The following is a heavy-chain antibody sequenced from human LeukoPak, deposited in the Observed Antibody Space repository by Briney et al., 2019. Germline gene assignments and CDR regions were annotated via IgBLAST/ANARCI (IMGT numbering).Heavy chain of an antibody. D-gene: IGHD5-18*01. CDR2: IYYSGST. J-gene: IGHJ5*02. V-gene: IGHV4-39*01. CDR3: ARHGVTDTAMDTGWFDP. Sequence: SETLSLTCTVSGGSISSSSYYWGWIRQPPGKGLEWIGRIYYSGSTYYNPSLKSRVTISVDTSKNQFSLKLSSVTAADTAVYYCARHGVTDTAMDTGWFDPWGQGTLVTVSS. CDR1: GGSISSSSYY.